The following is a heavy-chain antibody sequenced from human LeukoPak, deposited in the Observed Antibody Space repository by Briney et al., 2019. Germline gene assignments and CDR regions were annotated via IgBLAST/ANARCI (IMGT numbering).Heavy chain of an antibody. CDR1: GYSISSGYY. CDR3: ARVPYGSSWYEGWGKDYYYYYMDV. CDR2: IYHSGST. J-gene: IGHJ6*03. Sequence: PSETLSLTCTVSGYSISSGYYWGWIRQPPGKGLEWIGSIYHSGSTYYNPSLKSRVTISVDTSKNQFSLKLSSVTAADTAVYYCARVPYGSSWYEGWGKDYYYYYMDVWGKGTTVTVSS. V-gene: IGHV4-38-2*02. D-gene: IGHD6-13*01.